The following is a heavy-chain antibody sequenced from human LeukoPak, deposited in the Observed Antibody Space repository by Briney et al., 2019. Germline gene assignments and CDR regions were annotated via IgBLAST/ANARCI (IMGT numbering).Heavy chain of an antibody. V-gene: IGHV3-11*04. D-gene: IGHD5-24*01. CDR2: ISSSGSTI. CDR1: GFSFTDAW. Sequence: PGGSLRLSCAASGFSFTDAWMTWVRQAPGKGLEWVSYISSSGSTIYYADSVKGRFTISRDNAKNSLYLQMNSLRAEDTAVYYCARPASDMATTNWGQGTLVTVSS. J-gene: IGHJ4*02. CDR3: ARPASDMATTN.